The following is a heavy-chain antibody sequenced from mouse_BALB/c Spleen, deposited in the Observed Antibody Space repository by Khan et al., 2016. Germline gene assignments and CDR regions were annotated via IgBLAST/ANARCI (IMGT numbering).Heavy chain of an antibody. D-gene: IGHD1-2*01. CDR1: GDSITSGH. J-gene: IGHJ3*01. CDR2: ISHSGDS. CDR3: ATGDYDGSAFAY. V-gene: IGHV3-8*02. Sequence: EVQLQESGPSLAKPSQTLSLTCSVTGDSITSGHWNWIRKFPGNKFDFMGYISHSGDSYYNPSLKSRISITRDTSKNQYYLQLNSVTTEDPATYYCATGDYDGSAFAYWGQGTLVTVSA.